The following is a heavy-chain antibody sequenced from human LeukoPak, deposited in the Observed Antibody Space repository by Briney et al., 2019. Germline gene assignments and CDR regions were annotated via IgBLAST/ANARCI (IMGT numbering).Heavy chain of an antibody. V-gene: IGHV3-30-3*01. CDR3: ARGGDYYDDEWDFDY. D-gene: IGHD3-22*01. CDR1: GFTFSSYA. J-gene: IGHJ4*02. Sequence: GGSLRLSCAASGFTFSSYAMHGVRQAPGKGGEGVAVISYEGSNKYYADCVKGRFTISRDNSKNTLYLQMNSLRAEDTAVYYCARGGDYYDDEWDFDYWGQGTLVTVSS. CDR2: ISYEGSNK.